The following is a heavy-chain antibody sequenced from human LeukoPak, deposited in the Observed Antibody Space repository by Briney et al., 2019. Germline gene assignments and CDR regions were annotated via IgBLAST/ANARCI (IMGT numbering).Heavy chain of an antibody. D-gene: IGHD3-22*01. CDR1: GFTFSSYA. CDR3: AAPRTDYYDSSGYLGGTEH. V-gene: IGHV3-30*04. Sequence: GGSLRLSCAASGFTFSSYAMHWVRQAPGKGLEWVAVISYDGSNKYYADSVKGRFTISRDNSKNTLYLQMNSLRAEDTAVYYCAAPRTDYYDSSGYLGGTEHWGQGTLVTVSS. J-gene: IGHJ1*01. CDR2: ISYDGSNK.